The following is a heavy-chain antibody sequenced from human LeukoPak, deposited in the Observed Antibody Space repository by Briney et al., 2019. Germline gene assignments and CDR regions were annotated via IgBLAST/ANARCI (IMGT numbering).Heavy chain of an antibody. J-gene: IGHJ4*02. D-gene: IGHD5-12*01. Sequence: PGGSLRLSCAASRFTFSSYWMSWVRQAPGKGLEWVANIKQDESEKYYVDSVKGRFTISRDNAKKSLYLQMNSLRAEDTAMYYCARATVATGGGDYWGQGTLVIVSS. V-gene: IGHV3-7*01. CDR2: IKQDESEK. CDR3: ARATVATGGGDY. CDR1: RFTFSSYW.